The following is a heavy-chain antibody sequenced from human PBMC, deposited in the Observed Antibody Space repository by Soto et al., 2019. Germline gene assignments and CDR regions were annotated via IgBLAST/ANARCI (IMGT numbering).Heavy chain of an antibody. V-gene: IGHV3-21*01. CDR2: ISSSSSYI. D-gene: IGHD3-22*01. J-gene: IGHJ3*02. Sequence: EVQLVESGGGLVKPGGSLRLSCAASGFTFSSYSMNWVRQAPGKGLEWVSSISSSSSYIYYADSVKGRFTISRDNAXXSXYLQMNSLRAEDTAVYYCARDLGYYDSSGRRSAFDIWGQGTMVTVSS. CDR3: ARDLGYYDSSGRRSAFDI. CDR1: GFTFSSYS.